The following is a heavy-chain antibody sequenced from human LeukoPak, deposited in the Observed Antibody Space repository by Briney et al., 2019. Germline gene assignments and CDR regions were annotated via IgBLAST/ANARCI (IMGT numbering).Heavy chain of an antibody. Sequence: PGGSLRLSCAASGFTFSSYAMHWVRQAPGKGLEYVSAISSNGGSTYYANSVKGRFTISRDNSKNTLYLQMGSLRAEDMAVYYYARSGLRWTYYFDYWGQGTLVTVSS. CDR2: ISSNGGST. CDR3: ARSGLRWTYYFDY. D-gene: IGHD3/OR15-3a*01. J-gene: IGHJ4*02. CDR1: GFTFSSYA. V-gene: IGHV3-64*01.